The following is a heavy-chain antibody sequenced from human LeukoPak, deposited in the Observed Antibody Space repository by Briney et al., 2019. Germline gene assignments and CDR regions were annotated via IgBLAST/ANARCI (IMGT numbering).Heavy chain of an antibody. CDR1: GITISNAW. CDR3: TTPPD. V-gene: IGHV3-15*01. CDR2: IKSKSDGDTT. Sequence: VGSLRLSCEASGITISNAWMSWVRQAPGKGLEWVGRIKSKSDGDTTDHAAPVKGRFTISRDDAKNTLYLQMNSLVSEDTGVYYCTTPPDWGQGTLVIASS. J-gene: IGHJ4*02.